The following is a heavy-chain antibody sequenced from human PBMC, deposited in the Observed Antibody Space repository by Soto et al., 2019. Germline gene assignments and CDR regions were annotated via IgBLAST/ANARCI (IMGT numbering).Heavy chain of an antibody. Sequence: ESLGVSFEASGFSVSSSYMSWVRQAPGKGLEWVSLIYSGGTTCHADSVKGRFTISRDNSKNTLYLQMSSLRAEDTAVYYCATGTTSNSPPTWGQGTLVTVSS. J-gene: IGHJ5*02. CDR1: GFSVSSSY. CDR3: ATGTTSNSPPT. CDR2: IYSGGTT. V-gene: IGHV3-53*01. D-gene: IGHD1-1*01.